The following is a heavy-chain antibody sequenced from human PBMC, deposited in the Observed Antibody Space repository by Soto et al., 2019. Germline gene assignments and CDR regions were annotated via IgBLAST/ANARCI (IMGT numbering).Heavy chain of an antibody. Sequence: ASVKVSCKASGYTFTSYGISWVRQAPGQGLEWMGWISAYNGNTNYAQKLQGRVTMTTDTSTSTAYMELRSLRSDDTAAYYCARGVTYYDILTGYSPYNWFDPWGQGTLVTVSS. CDR1: GYTFTSYG. V-gene: IGHV1-18*01. CDR3: ARGVTYYDILTGYSPYNWFDP. J-gene: IGHJ5*02. D-gene: IGHD3-9*01. CDR2: ISAYNGNT.